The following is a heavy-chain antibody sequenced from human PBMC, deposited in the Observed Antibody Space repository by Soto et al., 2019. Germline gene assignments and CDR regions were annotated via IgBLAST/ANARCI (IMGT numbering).Heavy chain of an antibody. CDR1: GYTFSSYG. CDR3: ARERDDSNWSSSESLQH. V-gene: IGHV1-18*01. D-gene: IGHD6-13*01. CDR2: ISAYNDNT. Sequence: QVQLVQSGAEVKKPGASVKVSCKASGYTFSSYGISWVRQAPGQGLEWMGWISAYNDNTRYAQKLQGRVTMTTDTSTSTVYMEVRSLRSDDTAVYCCARERDDSNWSSSESLQHWGQGTLLTVSS. J-gene: IGHJ1*01.